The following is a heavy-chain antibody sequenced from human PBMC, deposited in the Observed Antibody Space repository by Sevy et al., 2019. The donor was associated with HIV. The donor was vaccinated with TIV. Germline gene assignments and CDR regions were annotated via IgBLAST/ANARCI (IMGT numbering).Heavy chain of an antibody. V-gene: IGHV3-15*01. CDR1: GFTFSNVW. CDR2: VKSKTDGGTT. Sequence: GGSLRLSCAASGFTFSNVWMSWVRQAPGKGLEWVAHVKSKTDGGTTDYAAPVGGRFTISRDESKKTLYLQMNSLKTEDTAVYYCTTGGSLFQHWGQGTLVTVSS. J-gene: IGHJ1*01. D-gene: IGHD3-16*01. CDR3: TTGGSLFQH.